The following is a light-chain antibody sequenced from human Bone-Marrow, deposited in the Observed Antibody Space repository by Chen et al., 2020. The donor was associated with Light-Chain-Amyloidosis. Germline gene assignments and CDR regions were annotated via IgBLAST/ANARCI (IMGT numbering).Light chain of an antibody. Sequence: SYELTQPPSVSVSPRQTARITCSGDDLPTKYAYWYQKKPGPAPVLVIHRDTERPSGISERFSGSSAGTTATLTISGVQAEDEADYHCQSADSSGTYEVIFGGGTKLTVL. CDR1: DLPTKY. V-gene: IGLV3-25*03. CDR2: RDT. J-gene: IGLJ2*01. CDR3: QSADSSGTYEVI.